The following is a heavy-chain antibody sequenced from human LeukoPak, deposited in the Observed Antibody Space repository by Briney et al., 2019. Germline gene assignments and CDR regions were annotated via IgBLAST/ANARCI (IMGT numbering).Heavy chain of an antibody. V-gene: IGHV6-1*01. CDR2: TDYKSKWYN. J-gene: IGHJ3*02. D-gene: IGHD1-26*01. CDR3: ARVSSPWSPRDAFDI. CDR1: GDSVSSNSAT. Sequence: SQTLSLTCAISGDSVSSNSATWNWIRQSPSRGLAWLGRTDYKSKWYNDYAVSVKSRITINSDTSKNQFSLQLSSVTPEDTAVYYCARVSSPWSPRDAFDIWGQGTVVTVSS.